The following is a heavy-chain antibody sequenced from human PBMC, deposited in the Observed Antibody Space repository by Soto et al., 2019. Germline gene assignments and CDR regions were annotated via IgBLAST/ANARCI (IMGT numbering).Heavy chain of an antibody. D-gene: IGHD3-10*01. CDR3: ARNYGSGSLNWFDP. V-gene: IGHV4-31*03. CDR1: GGSISSGGYY. J-gene: IGHJ5*02. Sequence: PSETLSLTCTVSGGSISSGGYYWSWIRQHPGKGLEWIGYIYYSGSTYYNPSLKSRVTISVDTSKNQFSLKLSSVTAADTAVYYCARNYGSGSLNWFDPWGQGTLVTVSS. CDR2: IYYSGST.